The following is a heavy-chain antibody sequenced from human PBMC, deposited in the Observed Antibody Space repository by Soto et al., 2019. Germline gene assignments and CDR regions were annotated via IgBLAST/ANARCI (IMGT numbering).Heavy chain of an antibody. CDR3: VRMKPTPSVAEYRFDI. D-gene: IGHD6-19*01. V-gene: IGHV6-1*01. J-gene: IGHJ3*02. CDR1: GDSVSSNSGT. Sequence: PSQTLSLTCAISGDSVSSNSGTWNWIRQSPSRGLEWLGRTYYRSKWYNDYAVSVKGRITISPDTSKNQFALQPNAVTPDDTAVSFRVRMKPTPSVAEYRFDIWGQGTMVTVSS. CDR2: TYYRSKWYN.